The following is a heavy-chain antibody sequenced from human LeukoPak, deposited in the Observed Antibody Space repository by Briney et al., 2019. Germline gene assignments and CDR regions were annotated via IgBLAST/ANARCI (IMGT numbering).Heavy chain of an antibody. CDR2: INHSGST. V-gene: IGHV4-34*01. Sequence: SETLSLTCAVYGGSFSGYYWSWIRQPPGKGLEWIGEINHSGSTNYNPSLKSRVTISVDTSKNQFSLKLSSVTAADTAVYYCARAHYDYVWGSYPNAFDIWGQGTMVIVSS. J-gene: IGHJ3*02. CDR3: ARAHYDYVWGSYPNAFDI. D-gene: IGHD3-16*02. CDR1: GGSFSGYY.